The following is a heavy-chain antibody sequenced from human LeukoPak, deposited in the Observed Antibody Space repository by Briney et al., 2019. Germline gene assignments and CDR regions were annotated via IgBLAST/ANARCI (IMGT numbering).Heavy chain of an antibody. CDR2: IKHSGST. CDR3: ASMTPVRGVMGRTRSDLGY. CDR1: GGSFSGYY. D-gene: IGHD3-10*01. J-gene: IGHJ4*02. Sequence: SETLSLTCAVYGGSFSGYYWSWIRQPPGKGLEWIGEIKHSGSTNYNPSLKSRVTISKDTSKNQFSLKLTSVTAADTAVYYCASMTPVRGVMGRTRSDLGYWGQGTLVTVSS. V-gene: IGHV4-34*01.